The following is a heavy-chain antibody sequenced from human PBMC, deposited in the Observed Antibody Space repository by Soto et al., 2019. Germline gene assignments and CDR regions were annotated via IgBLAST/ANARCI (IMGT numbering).Heavy chain of an antibody. CDR3: ARDTAEWELLPDY. CDR1: GFTFSSYL. Sequence: GGSLRLSCAASGFTFSSYLMSWVRQSPGKGLEWVANIKQDGSEKYYVDSVKGRFTISRDNAKNSLYLQMNSLRAEDTAVYYCARDTAEWELLPDYWGQGTLVTVSS. J-gene: IGHJ4*02. D-gene: IGHD1-26*01. V-gene: IGHV3-7*03. CDR2: IKQDGSEK.